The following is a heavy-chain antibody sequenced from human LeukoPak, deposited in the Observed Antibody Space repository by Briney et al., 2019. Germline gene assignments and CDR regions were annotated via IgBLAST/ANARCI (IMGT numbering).Heavy chain of an antibody. D-gene: IGHD7-27*01. V-gene: IGHV3-23*01. J-gene: IGHJ4*02. CDR1: GFTFSTYT. CDR3: AIDPNWGTHS. CDR2: IGNNGGGI. Sequence: GGSLRLSCAASGFTFSTYTMYWVRHPPGKRLEWVSIIGNNGGGIHYADSVKGRFTISRDNFKNALYLQMNSLRVEDTAVYYCAIDPNWGTHSWGQGVLVAVSS.